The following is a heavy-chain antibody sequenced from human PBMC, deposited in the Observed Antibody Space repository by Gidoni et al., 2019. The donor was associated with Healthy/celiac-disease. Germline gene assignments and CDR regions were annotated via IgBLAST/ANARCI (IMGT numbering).Heavy chain of an antibody. Sequence: EVQLVESGGGLVKPGRSLRLSCTASGFTFGDYAMSWFRQAPGKGLEWVGFIRSKAYGGKTEYAASVKGRFTISRDDSKSIAYLKMNSLKTEDTAVYYCTRGKLDYGDDYWGQGTLVTVSS. CDR1: GFTFGDYA. J-gene: IGHJ4*02. CDR2: IRSKAYGGKT. V-gene: IGHV3-49*05. D-gene: IGHD4-17*01. CDR3: TRGKLDYGDDY.